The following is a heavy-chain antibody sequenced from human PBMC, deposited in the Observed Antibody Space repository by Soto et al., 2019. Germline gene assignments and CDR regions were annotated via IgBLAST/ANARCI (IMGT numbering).Heavy chain of an antibody. CDR2: IKQDGSEK. Sequence: PGGSLRLSCAASGFTFSSYWMSWVRQAPGKGLEWVANIKQDGSEKYYVDSVKGRFTISRDNAKNSLYLQMNSLRAEDTAVYYCARAAKYPDVWDYYYYMDVWGQGTTVTVSS. J-gene: IGHJ6*03. V-gene: IGHV3-7*01. CDR1: GFTFSSYW. CDR3: ARAAKYPDVWDYYYYMDV. D-gene: IGHD3-16*01.